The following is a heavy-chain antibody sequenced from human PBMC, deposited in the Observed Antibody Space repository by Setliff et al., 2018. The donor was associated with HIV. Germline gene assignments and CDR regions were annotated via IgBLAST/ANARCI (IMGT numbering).Heavy chain of an antibody. CDR2: ISVHNDNS. CDR3: ARDVGYCTATSCQTGCDY. Sequence: ASVKVSCKASTNTFLNYGISWVRQAPGQGLEWMGWISVHNDNSNYAQRFRDRVTMTTDIPTSTAYMELRGLRSDDTAVDYCARDVGYCTATSCQTGCDYWGQGTLVTVSS. V-gene: IGHV1-18*01. J-gene: IGHJ4*02. CDR1: TNTFLNYG. D-gene: IGHD2-8*02.